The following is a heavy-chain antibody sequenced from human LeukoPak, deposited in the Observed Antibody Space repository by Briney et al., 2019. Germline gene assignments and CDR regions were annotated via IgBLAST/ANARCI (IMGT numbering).Heavy chain of an antibody. CDR3: AREGFY. Sequence: GGSLRLSCAASGLTFSSYAMHWVRQAPGKGLEWVAVISYDGSNKYYADSVKGRFTISRDNSKNTLYLQMNSLRAEDTAVYYCAREGFYWGQGTLVTVSS. V-gene: IGHV3-30-3*01. CDR2: ISYDGSNK. J-gene: IGHJ4*02. CDR1: GLTFSSYA.